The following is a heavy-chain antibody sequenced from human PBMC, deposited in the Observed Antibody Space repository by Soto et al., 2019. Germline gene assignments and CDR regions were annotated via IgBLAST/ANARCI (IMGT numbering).Heavy chain of an antibody. CDR1: GGTFISYA. J-gene: IGHJ6*02. V-gene: IGHV1-69*06. D-gene: IGHD3-3*01. CDR3: ARTGVEGFGVVNNYYYYGMDV. Sequence: ASVQVSCKASGGTFISYAISWVRQAPGQGLEWMGGIIPIFGTANYAKKFQGRVTITADKSTSTAYMELSSLRSEDKAVYYWARTGVEGFGVVNNYYYYGMDVWGQGTTVTVSS. CDR2: IIPIFGTA.